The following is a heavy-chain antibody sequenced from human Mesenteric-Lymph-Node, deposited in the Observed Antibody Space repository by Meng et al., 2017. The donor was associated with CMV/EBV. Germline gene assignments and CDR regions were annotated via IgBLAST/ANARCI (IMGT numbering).Heavy chain of an antibody. CDR1: GGSISSSSYS. CDR3: ARRGGYNFWVFDY. V-gene: IGHV4-39*01. CDR2: MYYTGST. Sequence: SETLSLTCTVSGGSISSSSYSWGWIRQPPGKGLEWIGYMYYTGSTYYNPSLKSRVTMSVDTSKNQFSLKLSSVTAADTAVYYCARRGGYNFWVFDYWGRGILVTVSS. D-gene: IGHD5-24*01. J-gene: IGHJ4*02.